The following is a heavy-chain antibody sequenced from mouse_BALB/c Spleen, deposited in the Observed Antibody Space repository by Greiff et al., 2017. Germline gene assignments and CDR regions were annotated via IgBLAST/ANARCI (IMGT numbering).Heavy chain of an antibody. CDR2: ISYSGST. V-gene: IGHV3-2*02. CDR3: ARSGYGNYPYWYFDV. D-gene: IGHD2-10*02. J-gene: IGHJ1*01. Sequence: EVKLQESGPGLVKPSQSLSLTCTVTGYSITSDYAWNWIRQFPGNKLEWMGYISYSGSTSYNPSLKSRISITRDTSKNQFFLQLNSVTTEDTATYYCARSGYGNYPYWYFDVWGAGTTVTVSS. CDR1: GYSITSDYA.